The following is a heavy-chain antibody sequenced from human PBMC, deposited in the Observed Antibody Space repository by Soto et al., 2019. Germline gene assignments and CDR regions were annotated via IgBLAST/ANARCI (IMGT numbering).Heavy chain of an antibody. CDR2: ISYDGSNK. D-gene: IGHD6-13*01. CDR1: GFTFSSYA. CDR3: ARALSSSYSSSWTGVPGDYLDY. J-gene: IGHJ4*02. Sequence: GGSLRLSCAASGFTFSSYAMHWVRQAPGKGLEWVAVISYDGSNKYYADSVKGRFTISRDNSKNTLYLQMNSLRAEHTSVYYCARALSSSYSSSWTGVPGDYLDYWGQGTLVTVSS. V-gene: IGHV3-30-3*01.